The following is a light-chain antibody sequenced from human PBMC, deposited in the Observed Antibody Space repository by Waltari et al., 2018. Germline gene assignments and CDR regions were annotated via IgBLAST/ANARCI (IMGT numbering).Light chain of an antibody. Sequence: DIQMTQSPSTLSASVGDRVTITCRASQTISTWLAWYQQKPGKAPNLLIYKASSLESRVPSRFSGSGSGTEFTLTISSLQPDDFATYYCQQYKSYPLTFGQGTKVEIK. CDR2: KAS. CDR1: QTISTW. CDR3: QQYKSYPLT. J-gene: IGKJ1*01. V-gene: IGKV1-5*03.